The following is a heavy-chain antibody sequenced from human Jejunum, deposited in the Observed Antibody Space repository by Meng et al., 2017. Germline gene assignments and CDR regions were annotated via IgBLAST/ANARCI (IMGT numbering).Heavy chain of an antibody. V-gene: IGHV1-3*04. J-gene: IGHJ5*02. D-gene: IGHD4-17*01. CDR1: GYPFTQDA. CDR2: MYTNNGNT. Sequence: VQLVQSGAVVKKPGASVKVSCRTYGYPFTQDAVHWVRQAPGQRLEWMGWMYTNNGNTKSSQKFQGRVTMTRDTSASTAYMELSSLRSEDTAVYYCARGDYGGWPDPWGQGTLVTVSS. CDR3: ARGDYGGWPDP.